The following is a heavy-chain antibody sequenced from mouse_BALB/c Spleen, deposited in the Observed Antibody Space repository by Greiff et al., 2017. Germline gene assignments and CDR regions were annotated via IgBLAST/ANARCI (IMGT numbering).Heavy chain of an antibody. CDR3: ARDYGYDEAMDY. CDR1: GFTFSSYA. D-gene: IGHD1-2*01. V-gene: IGHV5-9-4*01. Sequence: VQLKESGGGLVKPGGSLKLSCAASGFTFSSYAMSWVRQSPEKRLEWVAEISSGGSYTYYPDTVTGRFTISRDNAKNTLYLEMSSLRSEDTAMYYCARDYGYDEAMDYWGQGTSVTVSS. CDR2: ISSGGSYT. J-gene: IGHJ4*01.